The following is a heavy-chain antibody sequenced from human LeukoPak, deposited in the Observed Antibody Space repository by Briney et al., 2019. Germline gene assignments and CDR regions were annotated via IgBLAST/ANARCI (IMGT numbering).Heavy chain of an antibody. J-gene: IGHJ4*02. D-gene: IGHD2-15*01. CDR2: MNPNSGNT. V-gene: IGHV1-8*01. CDR1: GYTFTIYD. Sequence: RASVKVSFKASGYTFTIYDINWVRHATGQGLEWMGWMNPNSGNTGYAQKFQGRVTITRNTSISTAYMELSSLRSEDTAVYYCARGDESLLYDYWGQGTLVTVSS. CDR3: ARGDESLLYDY.